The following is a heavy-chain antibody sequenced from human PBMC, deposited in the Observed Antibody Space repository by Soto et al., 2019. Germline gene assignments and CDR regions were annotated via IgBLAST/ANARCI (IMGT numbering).Heavy chain of an antibody. D-gene: IGHD3-10*01. J-gene: IGHJ6*03. CDR1: GGSISSSSYY. CDR3: ARTAAMVRGVITIYYYYYYMDV. Sequence: SETLSLTCTVSGGSISSSSYYWGWIRQPPGKGLEWIGSIYYSGSTYYNPSLKSRVTISVDTSKNQFSLKLSSVTAADTTVDYCARTAAMVRGVITIYYYYYYMDVWGKGTTVTVSS. V-gene: IGHV4-39*01. CDR2: IYYSGST.